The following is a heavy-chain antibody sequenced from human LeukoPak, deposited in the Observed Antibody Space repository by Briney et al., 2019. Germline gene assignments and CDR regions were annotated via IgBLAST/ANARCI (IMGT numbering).Heavy chain of an antibody. D-gene: IGHD2-15*01. V-gene: IGHV3-73*01. CDR3: TVPYCSGGSCYSAR. Sequence: GGSLRLSCAASGFTFSGSVLLWVRQASGKGLEWVGRIRSKANSYATAYAASVKGRFTISRDDSKNTAYLQMNSLKTEDTAVYYCTVPYCSGGSCYSARWGQGTLVTVSS. CDR2: IRSKANSYAT. J-gene: IGHJ4*02. CDR1: GFTFSGSV.